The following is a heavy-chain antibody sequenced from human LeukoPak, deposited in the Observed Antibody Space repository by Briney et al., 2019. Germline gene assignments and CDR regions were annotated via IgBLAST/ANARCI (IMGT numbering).Heavy chain of an antibody. CDR2: IYYSGTT. CDR1: GGSISSSPYY. Sequence: SETLSLTCTVSGGSISSSPYYWGWIRQPPGKGLEWIGSIYYSGTTHYNPSLESRVTISVDTSKNQFSLKLASVTAADTAIYYCAKGAGGFSYYNWFDRWDQGTLVTVSS. V-gene: IGHV4-39*07. D-gene: IGHD5-18*01. CDR3: AKGAGGFSYYNWFDR. J-gene: IGHJ5*02.